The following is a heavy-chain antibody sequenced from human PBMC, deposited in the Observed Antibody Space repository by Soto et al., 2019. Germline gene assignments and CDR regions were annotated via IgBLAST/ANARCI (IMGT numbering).Heavy chain of an antibody. V-gene: IGHV3-9*01. Sequence: EVQLVESGGGLVQPGRSLRLSCAASGFTFDDYAMHWVRQAPGKGLEWVSGISWNSGSIGYADSVKGRFTISRDNAKNSLHLQMNSLRAEVTALSYCAKDSQYDFWSGKKAFDIWGQGTMVTVSP. D-gene: IGHD3-3*01. CDR3: AKDSQYDFWSGKKAFDI. J-gene: IGHJ3*02. CDR1: GFTFDDYA. CDR2: ISWNSGSI.